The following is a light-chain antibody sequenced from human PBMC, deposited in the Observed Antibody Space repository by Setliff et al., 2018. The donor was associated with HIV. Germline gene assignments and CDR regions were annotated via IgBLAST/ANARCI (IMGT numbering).Light chain of an antibody. Sequence: QSALTQPASVSGSPGQSITISCTGTSSDVGGYNYVSWYQHHPGKAPKLMIYEVNNRPSGVSNRFSGSKSGNTASLTISGLQAEDEADYYCSSFTSTSTVVVLGGGTKVTVL. J-gene: IGLJ2*01. CDR1: SSDVGGYNY. CDR3: SSFTSTSTVVV. V-gene: IGLV2-14*01. CDR2: EVN.